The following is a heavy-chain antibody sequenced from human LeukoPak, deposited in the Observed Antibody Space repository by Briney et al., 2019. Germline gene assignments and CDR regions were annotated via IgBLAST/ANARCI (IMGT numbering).Heavy chain of an antibody. CDR3: ARGGVDTAMVTRRGGYYYYYYMDV. D-gene: IGHD5-18*01. J-gene: IGHJ6*03. CDR1: GGSISSRPYY. Sequence: KPSETLSLTCTVSGGSISSRPYYWGWVRQPPGKGLEWIGTISYSGTTYYSPSLESRVTISVDTSKNQFSLKLSSVTAADTAVYYCARGGVDTAMVTRRGGYYYYYYMDVWGKGTTVTVS. CDR2: ISYSGTT. V-gene: IGHV4-39*07.